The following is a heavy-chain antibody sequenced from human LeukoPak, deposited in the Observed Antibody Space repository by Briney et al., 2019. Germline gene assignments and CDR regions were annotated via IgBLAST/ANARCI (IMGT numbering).Heavy chain of an antibody. CDR2: IYYSGNT. V-gene: IGHV4-59*01. Sequence: SETLSLTCTVSGASISSYYWSWIRQPPGKGLDWIGYIYYSGNTNYNPSLKSRVTMSVDTSKNQFSLRLSSVTAADTAVYHCARGTVQMGMGERFFDYWGQGSLVTVSS. D-gene: IGHD3-16*01. CDR1: GASISSYY. CDR3: ARGTVQMGMGERFFDY. J-gene: IGHJ4*02.